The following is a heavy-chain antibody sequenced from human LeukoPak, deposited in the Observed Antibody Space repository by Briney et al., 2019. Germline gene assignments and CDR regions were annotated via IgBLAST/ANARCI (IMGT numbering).Heavy chain of an antibody. CDR1: GYTFTSYG. J-gene: IGHJ5*02. V-gene: IGHV1-18*01. Sequence: GASVKVSCKASGYTFTSYGISWVRQAPGQGLEWMGWISAYNGNTNYAQKFQGRVTMTRDMSTSTVYMELSSLRSEDTAVYYCARVSRSWHEGGWFDPWGQGTLVTVSS. CDR3: ARVSRSWHEGGWFDP. D-gene: IGHD2-15*01. CDR2: ISAYNGNT.